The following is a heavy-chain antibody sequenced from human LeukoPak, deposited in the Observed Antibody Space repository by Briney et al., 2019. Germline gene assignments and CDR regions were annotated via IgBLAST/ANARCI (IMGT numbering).Heavy chain of an antibody. Sequence: PGGSLRLSCAASGFTFSGYAMSWVRQAPGKGLEWVSAISGSGGSTYYADSVKGRFTISRDNAKNSLFLQMNSLRAEDTAVYYCARRVPSQVITDYFDYWGQGTLVTVSS. V-gene: IGHV3-23*01. J-gene: IGHJ4*02. CDR2: ISGSGGST. CDR3: ARRVPSQVITDYFDY. D-gene: IGHD3-16*01. CDR1: GFTFSGYA.